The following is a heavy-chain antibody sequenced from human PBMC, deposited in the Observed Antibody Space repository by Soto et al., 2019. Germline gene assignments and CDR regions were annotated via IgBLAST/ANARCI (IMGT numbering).Heavy chain of an antibody. CDR1: GGSISSSSYY. V-gene: IGHV4-39*01. CDR3: ARHLLRVYYEFWRGYYPPWFDP. Sequence: SETLSLTCTVSGGSISSSSYYWGWIRQPPGKGLEWIGSIYYSGSTYYNPSLKSRVTISVDTSKNQFSLKLSSVTAADTAVYYCARHLLRVYYEFWRGYYPPWFDPWGQGTLVTASS. D-gene: IGHD3-3*01. J-gene: IGHJ5*02. CDR2: IYYSGST.